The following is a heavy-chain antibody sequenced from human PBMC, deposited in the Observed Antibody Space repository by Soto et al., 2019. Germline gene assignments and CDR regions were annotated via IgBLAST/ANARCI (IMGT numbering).Heavy chain of an antibody. CDR3: AREGYSSSRAYYFDY. CDR1: GGTFSSYA. D-gene: IGHD6-6*01. CDR2: IIPIFGTA. J-gene: IGHJ4*02. Sequence: ASVKVSCKASGGTFSSYAISWVRQAPGQGLEWMGGIIPIFGTANYAQKFQGRVTITADESTSTAYMELSSLRSEDTAVYYCAREGYSSSRAYYFDYWGQGTLVTVSS. V-gene: IGHV1-69*13.